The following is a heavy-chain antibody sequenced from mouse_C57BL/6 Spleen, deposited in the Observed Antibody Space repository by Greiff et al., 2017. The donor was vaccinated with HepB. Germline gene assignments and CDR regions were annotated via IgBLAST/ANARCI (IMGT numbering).Heavy chain of an antibody. CDR1: GYTFTDYY. D-gene: IGHD4-1*01. Sequence: VKLQQSGAELVRPGASVKLSCKASGYTFTDYYINWVKQRPGQGLEWIARIYPGSGNTYYNEKFKGKATLTAEKSSSTAYMQLSSLTSEDSAVYFCARSGELDHYFDYWGQGTTLTVSS. CDR3: ARSGELDHYFDY. CDR2: IYPGSGNT. J-gene: IGHJ2*01. V-gene: IGHV1-76*01.